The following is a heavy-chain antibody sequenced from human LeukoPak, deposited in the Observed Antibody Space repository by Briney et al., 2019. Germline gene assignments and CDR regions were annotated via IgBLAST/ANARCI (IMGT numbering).Heavy chain of an antibody. J-gene: IGHJ4*02. CDR3: AKDQEGATTGFDY. CDR2: IWYDGSNK. CDR1: GFTFSSYW. Sequence: GGSLRLSCAASGFTFSSYWMHWVRQAPGKGLEWVAVIWYDGSNKYYADSVKGRFTISRDNSKNTLYLQMNSLRAEDTAVYYCAKDQEGATTGFDYWGQGTLVTVSS. D-gene: IGHD1-26*01. V-gene: IGHV3-33*06.